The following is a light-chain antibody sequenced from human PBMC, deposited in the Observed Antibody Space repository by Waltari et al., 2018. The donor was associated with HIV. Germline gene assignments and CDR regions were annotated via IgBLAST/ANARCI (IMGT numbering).Light chain of an antibody. Sequence: QSALTLPRSVSVSAPQSITISCTVTSRVLGYHNNVPRYQQHQANAPKLMIFDVTKRPSWVPDRFSGSKSGNTVSLTISGLQAEDEADYYCSSYADDYTWVFGGGTKLTVL. V-gene: IGLV2-11*01. CDR3: SSYADDYTWV. J-gene: IGLJ3*02. CDR2: DVT. CDR1: SRVLGYHNN.